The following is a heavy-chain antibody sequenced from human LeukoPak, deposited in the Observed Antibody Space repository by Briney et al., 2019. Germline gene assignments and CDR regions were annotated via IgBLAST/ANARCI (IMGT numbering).Heavy chain of an antibody. V-gene: IGHV3-30*18. Sequence: GGSLRLSCAASGFTFSSYGMHWVRQAPGKGLEWVAVISYDGSNKYYADSVKGRFTISSDNSKNTLYLQMNSLRAEDTAVYYCAKLGAPYDYVWGSYRQNSDYWGQGTLVTVSS. J-gene: IGHJ4*02. D-gene: IGHD3-16*02. CDR1: GFTFSSYG. CDR3: AKLGAPYDYVWGSYRQNSDY. CDR2: ISYDGSNK.